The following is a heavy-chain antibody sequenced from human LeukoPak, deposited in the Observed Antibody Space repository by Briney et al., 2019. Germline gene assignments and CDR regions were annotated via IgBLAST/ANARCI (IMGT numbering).Heavy chain of an antibody. D-gene: IGHD2-2*02. Sequence: GGSLRLSCAASGFTFSSYATSWVRQAPGKGLEWVSAISGSGGSTYYADSVKGRFTISRDNSKNTLYLQMNSLRAEDTAVYYCAKSVVPAAITQYFDYWGQGTLVTVSS. CDR3: AKSVVPAAITQYFDY. V-gene: IGHV3-23*01. J-gene: IGHJ4*02. CDR2: ISGSGGST. CDR1: GFTFSSYA.